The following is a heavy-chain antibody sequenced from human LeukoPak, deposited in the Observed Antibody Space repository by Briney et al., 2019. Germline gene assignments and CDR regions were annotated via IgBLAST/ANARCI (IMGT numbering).Heavy chain of an antibody. D-gene: IGHD6-6*01. Sequence: SETLSLTCTVSGGSISSGGYYWSWIRQHPGRGLEWIGYIYCSGSTYYNPSLKSRVTISVDTSKNQFSLKLSSVTAADTAVYYCARDRVLVAFDIWGQGTMVTVSS. CDR2: IYCSGST. CDR3: ARDRVLVAFDI. V-gene: IGHV4-31*03. CDR1: GGSISSGGYY. J-gene: IGHJ3*02.